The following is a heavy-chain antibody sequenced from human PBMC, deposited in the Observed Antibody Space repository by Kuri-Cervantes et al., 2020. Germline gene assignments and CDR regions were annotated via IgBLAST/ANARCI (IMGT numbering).Heavy chain of an antibody. J-gene: IGHJ6*02. CDR1: GYTFTGYY. Sequence: ASVKVSCKASGYTFTGYYMHWVRQAPGQGLEWMGWIKPNSGGTNYAQKFQGWVTMTRGTSISTAYMELSRLRSDDTAVYYCARVGWSDPNYYYYGMDVWGQGTTVTVSS. D-gene: IGHD6-19*01. CDR2: IKPNSGGT. V-gene: IGHV1-2*04. CDR3: ARVGWSDPNYYYYGMDV.